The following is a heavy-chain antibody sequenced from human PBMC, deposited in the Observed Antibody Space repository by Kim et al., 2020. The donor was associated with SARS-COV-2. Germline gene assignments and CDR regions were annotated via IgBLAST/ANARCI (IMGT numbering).Heavy chain of an antibody. D-gene: IGHD3-22*01. CDR3: ARATFTDSSGSPVYDP. J-gene: IGHJ5*02. V-gene: IGHV1-69*04. Sequence: SVKVSCKASGGTFSSYAISWVRQAPGQGLEWMGRIIPILGIANYAQKFQGRVTITADKSTSTAYMELSSLRSGDTAVYYCARATFTDSSGSPVYDPWGQGTLVTVSS. CDR2: IIPILGIA. CDR1: GGTFSSYA.